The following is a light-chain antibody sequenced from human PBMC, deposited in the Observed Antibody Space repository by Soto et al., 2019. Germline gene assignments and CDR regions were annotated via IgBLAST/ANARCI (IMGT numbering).Light chain of an antibody. CDR3: QQYSSPPRT. CDR2: GAS. V-gene: IGKV3-20*01. J-gene: IGKJ1*01. CDR1: QTVTGSY. Sequence: EIVLTQSPGTLSLSPGERATLSCRASQTVTGSYLAWYQHKPGQSPRLLIYGASGRTTGIPDRFSGSGSGTDFTLIISRLEPEDFATYYCQQYSSPPRTFGHGTKVEIK.